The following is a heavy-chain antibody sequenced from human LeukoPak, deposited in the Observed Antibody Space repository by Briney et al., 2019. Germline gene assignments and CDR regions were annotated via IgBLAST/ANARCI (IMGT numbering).Heavy chain of an antibody. J-gene: IGHJ2*01. Sequence: PSETLSLTCAVSGGSISSGGSSWSWIRQPPGKGLEWIGYIYHSGSTYYNPSLKSRVTISVDRSKNQFSLKLSSVTAADTAVYYCARGYYYDSSWYFDLWGRGTLVTVSS. CDR2: IYHSGST. D-gene: IGHD3-22*01. CDR3: ARGYYYDSSWYFDL. CDR1: GGSISSGGSS. V-gene: IGHV4-30-2*01.